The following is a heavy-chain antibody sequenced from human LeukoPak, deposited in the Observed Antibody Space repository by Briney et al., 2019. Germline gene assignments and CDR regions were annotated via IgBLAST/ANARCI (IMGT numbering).Heavy chain of an antibody. CDR3: ARSDFWSGYPFTH. V-gene: IGHV4-34*01. Sequence: SETLSLTCAVYGGSFSGYYWSWIGQPPGKGLDWIGEINHSGSTNYNPSLKSRVTISVDTSKNQFSLKLSSVTAADTAVYYCARSDFWSGYPFTHWGQGTLVTVSS. J-gene: IGHJ1*01. CDR2: INHSGST. CDR1: GGSFSGYY. D-gene: IGHD3-3*01.